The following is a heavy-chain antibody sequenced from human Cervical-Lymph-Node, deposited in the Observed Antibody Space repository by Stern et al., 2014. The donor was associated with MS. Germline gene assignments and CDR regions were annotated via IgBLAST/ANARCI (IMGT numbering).Heavy chain of an antibody. D-gene: IGHD1-1*01. CDR1: GFTVSWDY. V-gene: IGHV3-53*01. J-gene: IGHJ4*02. CDR3: ARDTSSPERSDW. Sequence: EVQLEESGGGVIQPGGSLRLSCTASGFTVSWDYMTWVRQAPGKGLEWVSLITNVGSTFYTDSVKGRFTISRDDSKNTVYLHMTSLRAEDTAMYYCARDTSSPERSDWWGQGTLVTVSS. CDR2: ITNVGST.